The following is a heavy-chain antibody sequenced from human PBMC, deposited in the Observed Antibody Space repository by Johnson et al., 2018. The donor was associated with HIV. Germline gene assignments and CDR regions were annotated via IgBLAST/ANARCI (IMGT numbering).Heavy chain of an antibody. CDR2: MWYDGSNK. CDR1: GFTFSTYG. Sequence: QVQLVESGGGVVQPGRSLRLSCAASGFTFSTYGMHWVRQAPGKGLEWVAVMWYDGSNKSYADSVKGRFTISRDNSKNTLYLQMNSLRAEDTAVYYCAKCGDADAFDIWGQGTMVTVSS. CDR3: AKCGDADAFDI. V-gene: IGHV3-33*06. J-gene: IGHJ3*02. D-gene: IGHD3-10*01.